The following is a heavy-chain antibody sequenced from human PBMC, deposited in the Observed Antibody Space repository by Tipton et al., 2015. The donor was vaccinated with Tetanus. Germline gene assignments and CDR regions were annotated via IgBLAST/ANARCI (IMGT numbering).Heavy chain of an antibody. V-gene: IGHV3-23*01. CDR2: FSGGGTSA. J-gene: IGHJ4*02. CDR3: ARGRERCRGTNCHRATDY. CDR1: GFSVSTYA. D-gene: IGHD2-2*01. Sequence: SLRLSCAASGFSVSTYAMNWVRQAPGKGLEWLSSFSGGGTSAYYADSVKGRFTISRDNSKNTLSLQMISLRAEDTAIYYCARGRERCRGTNCHRATDYWGQGTLVTVSS.